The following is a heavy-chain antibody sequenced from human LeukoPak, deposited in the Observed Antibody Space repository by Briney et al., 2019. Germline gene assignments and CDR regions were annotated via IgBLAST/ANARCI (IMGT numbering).Heavy chain of an antibody. CDR3: ARTRYFDWLGSDP. CDR2: INPNSGGT. V-gene: IGHV1-2*02. D-gene: IGHD3-9*01. J-gene: IGHJ5*02. Sequence: ASVKVSCKASGYTFTSYYMHWVRQAPGQGLEWMGWINPNSGGTNYAQKFQGRVTMTRDTSISTAYMELSRLRSDDTAVYYCARTRYFDWLGSDPWGQGTLVTVSS. CDR1: GYTFTSYY.